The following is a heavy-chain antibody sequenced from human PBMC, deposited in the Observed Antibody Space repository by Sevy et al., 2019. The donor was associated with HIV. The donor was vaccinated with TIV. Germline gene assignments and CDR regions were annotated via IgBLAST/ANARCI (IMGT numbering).Heavy chain of an antibody. V-gene: IGHV3-48*01. CDR1: GFTFSNYN. CDR2: ISSSSNTI. J-gene: IGHJ6*02. D-gene: IGHD5-12*01. Sequence: GGSLRLSCAASGFTFSNYNMNWVRQAPGKGLEWASYISSSSNTIYYADSVKGRFTISRDNDKNSLYLEMNSLRAEDTAVYYCVREGGYSDQGMDVWGLGTTVTVSS. CDR3: VREGGYSDQGMDV.